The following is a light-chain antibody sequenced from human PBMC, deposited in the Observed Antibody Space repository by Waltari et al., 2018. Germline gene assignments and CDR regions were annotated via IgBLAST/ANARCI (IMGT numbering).Light chain of an antibody. CDR2: EGS. CDR3: MQSIRVPWT. CDR1: ESLLHNDGKTY. V-gene: IGKV2D-29*01. J-gene: IGKJ1*01. Sequence: DIVVTQTPLSLSVTHGQPASISFQSSESLLHNDGKTYLYWYLKKPGQPPQLLIYEGSNRFSGVPDRFSGSGSVTDFTLKISRVEADDVGVYYCMQSIRVPWTFGQGTKVEIK.